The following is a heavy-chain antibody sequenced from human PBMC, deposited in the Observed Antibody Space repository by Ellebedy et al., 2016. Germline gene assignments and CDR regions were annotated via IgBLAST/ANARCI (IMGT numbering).Heavy chain of an antibody. CDR1: GFTFSNYA. V-gene: IGHV3-30-3*01. CDR3: ARDLGMAAITAVGY. CDR2: ISYDGSNK. J-gene: IGHJ4*02. Sequence: GGSLRLSCAASGFTFSNYAIHWVRQAPGKGLEWVAAISYDGSNKHYADSVKGRFTISRDNSKNTLYLQMNSLRAEDTAVYYCARDLGMAAITAVGYWGQGTLVTGSS. D-gene: IGHD5-24*01.